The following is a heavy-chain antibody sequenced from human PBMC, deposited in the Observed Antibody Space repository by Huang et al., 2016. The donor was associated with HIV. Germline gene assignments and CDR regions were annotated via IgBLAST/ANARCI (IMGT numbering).Heavy chain of an antibody. Sequence: EVQLVESGGGLVKPGGSLRFSCAASGITFSNVWMSWLRQVPGKGLEGVGRIKSKTDGGTTDYAAHVKGRFTISGDESKNTLYLQMNSLKTEDTAVYYCSSYSNAWRYWGQGTLVTVSS. CDR1: GITFSNVW. CDR3: SSYSNAWRY. V-gene: IGHV3-15*01. J-gene: IGHJ4*02. CDR2: IKSKTDGGTT. D-gene: IGHD6-13*01.